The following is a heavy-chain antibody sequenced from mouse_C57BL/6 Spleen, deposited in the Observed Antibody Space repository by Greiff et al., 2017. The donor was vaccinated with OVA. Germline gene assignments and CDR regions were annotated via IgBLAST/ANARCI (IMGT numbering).Heavy chain of an antibody. CDR2: INPGSGGT. CDR1: GYAFTNYL. V-gene: IGHV1-54*01. Sequence: QVQLKESGAELVRPGTSVKVSCKASGYAFTNYLIEWVKQRPGQGLEWIGVINPGSGGTNYNEKFKGKATLTADKSSSTAYMQLSSLTSEDSAVYFGARSSLRGLAYWGQGTLVTVSA. D-gene: IGHD1-2*01. CDR3: ARSSLRGLAY. J-gene: IGHJ3*01.